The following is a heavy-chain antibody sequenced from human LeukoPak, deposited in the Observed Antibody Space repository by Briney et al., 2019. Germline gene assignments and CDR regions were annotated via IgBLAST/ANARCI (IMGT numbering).Heavy chain of an antibody. Sequence: SETLSLTCAVYGGSFSTYYWNWIRQPPGKGLEWIGQINPSGTTNYTPSLKSRVTMSVDTSKKQVSLKLSSVTDADTAVYYCARADKAMSAFDPWGRGTLVTVSS. D-gene: IGHD5-18*01. CDR2: INPSGTT. CDR3: ARADKAMSAFDP. J-gene: IGHJ5*02. V-gene: IGHV4-34*01. CDR1: GGSFSTYY.